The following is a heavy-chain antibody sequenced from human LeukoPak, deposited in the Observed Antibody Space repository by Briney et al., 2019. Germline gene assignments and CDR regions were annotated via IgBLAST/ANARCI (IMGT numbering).Heavy chain of an antibody. CDR2: ISAYNGNT. Sequence: ASVKVSCKASGGTFSSYAISWVRQAPGQGLEWMGWISAYNGNTNYAQKVQGRVTMTTDTSTSTAYMELRSLRSDDTAVYSCARLNSSAYYNALYFDYWGHGTLVTVSP. CDR3: ARLNSSAYYNALYFDY. D-gene: IGHD3-22*01. CDR1: GGTFSSYA. V-gene: IGHV1-18*01. J-gene: IGHJ4*01.